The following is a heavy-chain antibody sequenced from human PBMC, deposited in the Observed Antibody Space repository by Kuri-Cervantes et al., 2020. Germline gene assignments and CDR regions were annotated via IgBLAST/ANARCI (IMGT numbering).Heavy chain of an antibody. CDR3: ARDSSGWKSFDH. Sequence: GGSLRLSGAVSGFTFSSYWMSWVRQAPGKGLEWVANIKEDGSEKKYVDFVKGRFTISRDNAKNSLYLQMNNLRDEDTAVYYCARDSSGWKSFDHWGHGALVTVSS. D-gene: IGHD6-19*01. CDR2: IKEDGSEK. J-gene: IGHJ5*02. CDR1: GFTFSSYW. V-gene: IGHV3-7*01.